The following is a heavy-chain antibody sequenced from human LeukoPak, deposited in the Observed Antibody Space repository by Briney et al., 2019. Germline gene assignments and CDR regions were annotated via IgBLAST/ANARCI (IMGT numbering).Heavy chain of an antibody. V-gene: IGHV3-21*01. D-gene: IGHD2-2*01. CDR1: GFTFSSYS. J-gene: IGHJ4*02. CDR2: ISSSSSYI. Sequence: GGSLRLSCAASGFTFSSYSMNWVRQAPGKGLEWVSSISSSSSYIYYADSVKGRFTISRDNSKNTLYLQMNSLRAEDTAVYYCAREDIVVVPAAFDYWGQGTLVTVSS. CDR3: AREDIVVVPAAFDY.